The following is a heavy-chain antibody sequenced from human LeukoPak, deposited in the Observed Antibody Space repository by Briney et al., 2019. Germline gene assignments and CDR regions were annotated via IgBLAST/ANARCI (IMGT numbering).Heavy chain of an antibody. D-gene: IGHD5-24*01. Sequence: GGSLRLSCATSGFTLSTYGMSWVRQAPGKGLEWVSAISGSGGSTYYADSVKGRFTISRDNSKNTLYLQMNSLRAEDTAVYYYAKEGRWLQYYFDYWGQGTLVTVSS. CDR2: ISGSGGST. V-gene: IGHV3-23*01. CDR1: GFTLSTYG. CDR3: AKEGRWLQYYFDY. J-gene: IGHJ4*02.